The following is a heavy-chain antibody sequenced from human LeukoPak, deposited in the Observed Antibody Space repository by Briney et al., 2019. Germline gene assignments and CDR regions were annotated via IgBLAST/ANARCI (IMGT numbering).Heavy chain of an antibody. J-gene: IGHJ4*02. D-gene: IGHD1-1*01. CDR3: ARGQHSWRYRTDY. V-gene: IGHV3-30*02. CDR1: GFIFSSCG. CDR2: IRYDGSKK. Sequence: PGGSLRLSCAASGFIFSSCGMHRIRQAPGKVLEWVAFIRYDGSKKYYADSVKGRFTISRDNSKNTLYLQMNSLRAEDTAVYYCARGQHSWRYRTDYWGQGTLVTVSS.